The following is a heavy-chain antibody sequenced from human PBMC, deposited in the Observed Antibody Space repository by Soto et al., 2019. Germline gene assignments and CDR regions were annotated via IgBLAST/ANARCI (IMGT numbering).Heavy chain of an antibody. Sequence: EVQLVESGGGLVQPGGSLRLSCAACGFTFSNYWMHWVRQAPGKGLVWISRINNYGSSTTYADSVKGRFTISRDNAENTLHLQMNSLRAEDTAVYYCARVRYATSSNYMDVWGKGTTVTVSS. V-gene: IGHV3-74*01. J-gene: IGHJ6*03. CDR1: GFTFSNYW. CDR3: ARVRYATSSNYMDV. D-gene: IGHD2-2*01. CDR2: INNYGSST.